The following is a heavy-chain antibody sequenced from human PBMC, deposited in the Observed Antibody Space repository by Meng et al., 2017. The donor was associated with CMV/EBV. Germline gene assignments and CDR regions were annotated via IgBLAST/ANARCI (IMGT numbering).Heavy chain of an antibody. Sequence: SVKVSCKASGGTFSSYTISWVRQAPGQGLEWMGRIIPILGIANYAQKFQGRVTITADKSTSTAYMELSSLRSEETAVYYCARRPGIRSGSYYNWFDPWGQGTLVTVSS. CDR3: ARRPGIRSGSYYNWFDP. J-gene: IGHJ5*02. CDR2: IIPILGIA. D-gene: IGHD1-26*01. V-gene: IGHV1-69*02. CDR1: GGTFSSYT.